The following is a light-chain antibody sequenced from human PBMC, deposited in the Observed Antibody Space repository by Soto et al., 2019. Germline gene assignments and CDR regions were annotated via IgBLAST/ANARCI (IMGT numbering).Light chain of an antibody. CDR2: DAS. Sequence: EIVLTQSPATLSLSPGERATLSCRASQSVSSYLAWYQQKPGQAPRLLIYDASNRATSIPARFSGSGSGTDFTLTISSREPEDFAVYYCQQRSNWPPITFGQGTRLEIK. CDR3: QQRSNWPPIT. V-gene: IGKV3-11*01. CDR1: QSVSSY. J-gene: IGKJ5*01.